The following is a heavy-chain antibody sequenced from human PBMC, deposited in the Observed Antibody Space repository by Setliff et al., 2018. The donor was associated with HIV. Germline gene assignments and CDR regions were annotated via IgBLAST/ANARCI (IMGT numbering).Heavy chain of an antibody. CDR1: GFTFSHHA. Sequence: GGSLRLSCAASGFTFSHHAMHWVRQAPGKGLEWVAAISSDGNSRLHVDSVRVRFTIPRDNYKNTLYLQMNSLRPEDTAVYYCARDRRYDYDSIVPGADYLQYWGQGTLVTVSS. V-gene: IGHV3-30*04. D-gene: IGHD3-22*01. J-gene: IGHJ1*01. CDR3: ARDRRYDYDSIVPGADYLQY. CDR2: ISSDGNSR.